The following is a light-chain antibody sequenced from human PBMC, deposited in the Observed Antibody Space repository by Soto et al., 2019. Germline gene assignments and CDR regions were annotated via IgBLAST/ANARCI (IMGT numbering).Light chain of an antibody. CDR2: DTS. CDR1: TGAVTSGHY. CDR3: LLYYSGAQV. J-gene: IGLJ3*02. V-gene: IGLV7-46*01. Sequence: QAVVTQEPSLTVSPGGTVTLTCGSSTGAVTSGHYPYWFQQKPGQAPRPLIYDTSNKHSWTPARFSGSLLGGKAALTLSGAQPEDEAEYYCLLYYSGAQVFGGGTKLTVL.